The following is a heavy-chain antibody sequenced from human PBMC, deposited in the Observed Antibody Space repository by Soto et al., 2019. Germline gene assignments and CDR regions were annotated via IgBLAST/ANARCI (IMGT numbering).Heavy chain of an antibody. Sequence: GGSLRLSCAASGFTFSSYAMSWVRQAPGKGLEWVSAISGSGGSTYYADSVKGRFTISRDNSKNTLYLQMNSLRAEDTAVYYCAKDSGSSSWYPSWFDPWGQGTLVTVSS. CDR1: GFTFSSYA. V-gene: IGHV3-23*01. CDR3: AKDSGSSSWYPSWFDP. D-gene: IGHD6-13*01. J-gene: IGHJ5*02. CDR2: ISGSGGST.